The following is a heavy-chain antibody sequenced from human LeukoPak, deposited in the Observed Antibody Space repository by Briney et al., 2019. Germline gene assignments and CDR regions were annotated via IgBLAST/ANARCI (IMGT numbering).Heavy chain of an antibody. CDR1: GFTFSSYE. V-gene: IGHV3-48*03. Sequence: PGGSLRLSCAASGFTFSSYEMNWVRQAPGKGLEWVSYISSSSSTIYYADSVKGRFTISRDNAKNSLYLQMNSLRAEDTAVYYCARDYYDYVWGLPYLLGYWGQGTLVTVSS. D-gene: IGHD3-16*01. CDR2: ISSSSSTI. CDR3: ARDYYDYVWGLPYLLGY. J-gene: IGHJ4*02.